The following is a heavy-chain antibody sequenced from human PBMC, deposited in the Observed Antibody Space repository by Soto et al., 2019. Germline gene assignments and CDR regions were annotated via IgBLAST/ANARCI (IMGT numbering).Heavy chain of an antibody. CDR3: ARGDVIDI. J-gene: IGHJ3*02. CDR2: TYYRSKWKT. CDR1: GDSVSSNSAA. V-gene: IGHV6-1*01. Sequence: SQTLSLTCAISGDSVSSNSAAWNWVRQSPSRGLEWLGRTYYRSKWKTDYAVSVRGRITINPDTSKNQFSLQLNSVTPGDTAVYYCARGDVIDIWGRGTMVTVSS.